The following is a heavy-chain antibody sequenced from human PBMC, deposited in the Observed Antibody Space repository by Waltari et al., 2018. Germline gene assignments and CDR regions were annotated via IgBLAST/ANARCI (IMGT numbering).Heavy chain of an antibody. V-gene: IGHV5-51*01. CDR3: ARSMYSGSWSKPAAFDY. J-gene: IGHJ4*02. Sequence: EVQLVQSGAEVKKPGESLKISCKGSGYSFTSYWIGWVRQIPGKGLEWMGMIYPEESETRDSPSFQGKVTISADKAISTAYLQWSSLKASDTAMYYCARSMYSGSWSKPAAFDYWGQGTLVTVSS. D-gene: IGHD6-13*01. CDR2: IYPEESET. CDR1: GYSFTSYW.